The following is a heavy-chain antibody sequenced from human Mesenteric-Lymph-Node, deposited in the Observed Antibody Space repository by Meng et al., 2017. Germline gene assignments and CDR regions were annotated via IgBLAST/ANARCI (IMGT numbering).Heavy chain of an antibody. Sequence: ASVKVSCKASGYTFTSYDINWLRQATGQGLEWMGWMNPNSGDTGYAQKFQGRVTINRNTSISTAYMERSSLRSEDTAVYYCARLGDYYYGWGSYPDAFDIWGQGTMVTVSS. J-gene: IGHJ3*02. D-gene: IGHD3-10*01. CDR3: ARLGDYYYGWGSYPDAFDI. CDR1: GYTFTSYD. V-gene: IGHV1-8*03. CDR2: MNPNSGDT.